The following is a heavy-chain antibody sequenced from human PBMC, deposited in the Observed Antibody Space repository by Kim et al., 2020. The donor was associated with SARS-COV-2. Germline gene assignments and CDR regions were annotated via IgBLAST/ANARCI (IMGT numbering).Heavy chain of an antibody. D-gene: IGHD3-9*01. J-gene: IGHJ3*02. CDR2: INHSGST. V-gene: IGHV4-34*01. Sequence: SETLSLTCAVYGGSFSGYYWSWIRQPPGKGLEWIGEINHSGSTNYNPSLKSRVTISVDTSKNQFSLKLSSVTAADTAVYYCERVRWLRYFDWFPRNAFD. CDR3: ERVRWLRYFDWFPRNAFD. CDR1: GGSFSGYY.